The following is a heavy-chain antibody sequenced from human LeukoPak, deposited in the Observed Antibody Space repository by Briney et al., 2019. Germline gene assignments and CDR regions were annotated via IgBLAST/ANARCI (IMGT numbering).Heavy chain of an antibody. J-gene: IGHJ6*02. Sequence: GGSLRLSCAASGFTFSSYAMSWVRQAPGKGLEWVGRIKSKTDGGTTDYAAPVKGRFTISRDDSKNTLYLQMNSLKTEDTAVYYCTTVRLVYYYYGMDVWGQGTTVTVSS. CDR3: TTVRLVYYYYGMDV. CDR1: GFTFSSYA. V-gene: IGHV3-15*01. D-gene: IGHD2-8*02. CDR2: IKSKTDGGTT.